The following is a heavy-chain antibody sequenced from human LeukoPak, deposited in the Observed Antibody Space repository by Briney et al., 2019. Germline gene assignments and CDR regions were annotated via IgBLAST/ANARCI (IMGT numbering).Heavy chain of an antibody. CDR1: GLTLDNVW. J-gene: IGHJ4*02. Sequence: PGGSLTLACAVAGLTLDNVWMTWVRQVEGRGMEWVGRIISKTAGGTKDYAAPVKGRFTVSRDDSKNTLYLQMNSLKTEDTAVYCCTTVMGFYDILTGYQDYWGQGTLVTVSS. D-gene: IGHD3-9*01. CDR2: IISKTAGGTK. CDR3: TTVMGFYDILTGYQDY. V-gene: IGHV3-15*01.